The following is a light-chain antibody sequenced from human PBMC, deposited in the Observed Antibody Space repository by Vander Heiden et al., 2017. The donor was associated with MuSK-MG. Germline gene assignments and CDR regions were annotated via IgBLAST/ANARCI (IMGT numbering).Light chain of an antibody. CDR2: DDS. V-gene: IGLV3-21*03. CDR1: SVGSKS. Sequence: SSVLTQPPSVSVAPGKTARISCGGNSVGSKSVHWCQQKPGQTPVLVVYDDSARQSGIPERFSGSKSGNTATLTMSRVEAGDEADYYCQVWNSSSDHVVFGGGTKLTVL. J-gene: IGLJ2*01. CDR3: QVWNSSSDHVV.